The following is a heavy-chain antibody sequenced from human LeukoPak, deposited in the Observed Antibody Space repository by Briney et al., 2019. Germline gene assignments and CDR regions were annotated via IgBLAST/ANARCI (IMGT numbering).Heavy chain of an antibody. V-gene: IGHV4-39*07. Sequence: KPSETLSLTCTVSGGSISSSSYYWGWIRQPPGKGLEWIGSIYYSGSTYYNPSLKSRVTISVDTSKNQFSLKLSSVTAADTAVYYCARDGHQRDDYFDYWAREPWSPSPQ. J-gene: IGHJ4*02. CDR3: ARDGHQRDDYFDY. CDR2: IYYSGST. D-gene: IGHD2-2*01. CDR1: GGSISSSSYY.